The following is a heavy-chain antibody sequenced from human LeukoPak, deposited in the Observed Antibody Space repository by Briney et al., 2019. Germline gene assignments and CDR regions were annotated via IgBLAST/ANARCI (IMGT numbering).Heavy chain of an antibody. CDR1: GFTFSSYW. V-gene: IGHV3-7*01. CDR3: ARDGDYYDSSGYDP. J-gene: IGHJ5*02. D-gene: IGHD3-22*01. Sequence: GGSLRLSCAASGFTFSSYWMGWVRQAPGKGLEWVANIKQDGSEKYYVDSVKGRFTISRDNAKNSLYLQMNSLRAEDTAVYYCARDGDYYDSSGYDPWGQGTLVTVSS. CDR2: IKQDGSEK.